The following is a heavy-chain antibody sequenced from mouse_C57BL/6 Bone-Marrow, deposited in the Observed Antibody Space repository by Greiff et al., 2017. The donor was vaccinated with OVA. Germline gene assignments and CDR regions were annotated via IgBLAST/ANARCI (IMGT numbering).Heavy chain of an antibody. CDR3: ARGYYGSSDAMDY. V-gene: IGHV1-81*01. CDR2: IYPRSGNT. D-gene: IGHD1-1*01. CDR1: GYTFTSYG. J-gene: IGHJ4*01. Sequence: QVHVKQSGAELARPGASVKLSCKASGYTFTSYGISWVKQRTGQGLEWIGEIYPRSGNTYYNEKFKGKATLTADKSSSTAYMELRSLTSEDSAVYFGARGYYGSSDAMDYWGQGTSVTVSS.